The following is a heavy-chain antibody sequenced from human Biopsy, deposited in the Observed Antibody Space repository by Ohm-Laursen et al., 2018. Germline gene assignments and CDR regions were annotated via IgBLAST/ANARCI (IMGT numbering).Heavy chain of an antibody. J-gene: IGHJ6*02. CDR3: AATSTLYYYYYAMDV. CDR1: GFTFSSSA. V-gene: IGHV1-58*01. CDR2: IVVGSGHT. Sequence: GASVKVSCNASGFTFSSSAVQWVRQARGQRLEWIGWIVVGSGHTNYAQKFQERVTITRDMPTSTAYMELTSLRSEDTAVYYCAATSTLYYYYYAMDVWDQGTTITVSS.